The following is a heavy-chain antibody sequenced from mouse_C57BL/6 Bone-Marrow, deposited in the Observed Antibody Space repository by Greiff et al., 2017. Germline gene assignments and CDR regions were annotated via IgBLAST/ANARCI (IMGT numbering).Heavy chain of an antibody. Sequence: QVQLKQSGAELARPGASVKLSCKASGYTFTSYGISWVKQRTGQGLEWIGEIYPRSGNTYYNEKFKGKATLTADKSSSTAYMELRSLTSENSAVYFCARVRVYYYGSSHDYWGQGTTRTVSS. D-gene: IGHD1-1*01. V-gene: IGHV1-81*01. CDR3: ARVRVYYYGSSHDY. CDR2: IYPRSGNT. J-gene: IGHJ2*01. CDR1: GYTFTSYG.